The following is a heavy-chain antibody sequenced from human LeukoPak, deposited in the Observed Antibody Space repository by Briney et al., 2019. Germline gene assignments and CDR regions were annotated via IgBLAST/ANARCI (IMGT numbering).Heavy chain of an antibody. J-gene: IGHJ6*03. CDR1: GGSISSYY. CDR2: IYYSGST. D-gene: IGHD6-6*01. Sequence: SETLSLTCTVSGGSISSYYWSWIRQPPGKGLEWIGYIYYSGSTNYNPSLKSRVTISVDTSKNQFSLKLSFVTAADTAVYYCARIGYSSSSDYYYYYYYMDVWGKGTTVTVSS. CDR3: ARIGYSSSSDYYYYYYYMDV. V-gene: IGHV4-59*01.